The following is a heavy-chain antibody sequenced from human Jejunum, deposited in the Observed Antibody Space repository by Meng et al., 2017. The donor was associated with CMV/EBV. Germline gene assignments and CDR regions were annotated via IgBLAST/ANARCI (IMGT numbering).Heavy chain of an antibody. Sequence: VASGFTFIDDFMSWVRQAPGKGPQWVSGITSRGGNTYYLASVNGRFTISRDNSKNTLYLQMNSLRAEDTAIYYCAKTGDGFTFDYWGQGTVVTVSS. D-gene: IGHD2-21*02. CDR3: AKTGDGFTFDY. CDR2: ITSRGGNT. CDR1: GFTFIDDF. V-gene: IGHV3-23*01. J-gene: IGHJ4*02.